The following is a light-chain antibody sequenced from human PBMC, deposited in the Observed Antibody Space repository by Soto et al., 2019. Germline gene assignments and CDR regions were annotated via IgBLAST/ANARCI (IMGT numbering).Light chain of an antibody. CDR3: QQYGSSPRT. J-gene: IGKJ1*01. CDR2: GAS. CDR1: QSVSSK. V-gene: IGKV3-20*01. Sequence: EIVLPQSPGTLSLSPGERATLSGRASQSVSSKLAWYQQKPGQAPRLLIYGASTRATGIPDRFSGSGSGTDFTLTISRLEPEEFAVYYCQQYGSSPRTFGQGTKVDIK.